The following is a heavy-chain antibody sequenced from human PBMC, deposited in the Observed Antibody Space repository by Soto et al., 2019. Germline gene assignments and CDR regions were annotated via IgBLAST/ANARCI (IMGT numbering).Heavy chain of an antibody. CDR3: AKDLMGARFLEWLPRYYYYYYGMDV. CDR1: GLNFGLSF. Sequence: GGSLRLSCAASGLNFGLSFMIWMRQRPGKGLEWVSFISHNSDYTNYADSVRGRFTISRDNDKSSIYLQMNSLRADDTAVYYCAKDLMGARFLEWLPRYYYYYYGMDVWGQGTTVTVSS. D-gene: IGHD3-3*01. J-gene: IGHJ6*02. CDR2: ISHNSDYT. V-gene: IGHV3-11*06.